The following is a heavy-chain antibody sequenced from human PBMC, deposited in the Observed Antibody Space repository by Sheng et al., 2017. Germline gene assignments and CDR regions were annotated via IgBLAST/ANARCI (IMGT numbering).Heavy chain of an antibody. V-gene: IGHV4-30-4*08. D-gene: IGHD2-15*01. Sequence: QVQLQESGPGLVKPSQTLSLTCTVSGGSISSGDYYWSWIRQPPGKGLEWIGYIHYSGNTYYNPSLKSRVTISVDTSKNQFSLKLTSVTAADTAVYYCARDDSTEEYFDYWGQGALVTVSS. CDR1: GGSISSGDYY. CDR3: ARDDSTEEYFDY. CDR2: IHYSGNT. J-gene: IGHJ4*02.